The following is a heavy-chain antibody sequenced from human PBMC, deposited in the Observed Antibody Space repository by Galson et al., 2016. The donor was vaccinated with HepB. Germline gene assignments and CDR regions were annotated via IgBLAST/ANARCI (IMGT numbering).Heavy chain of an antibody. CDR1: GYSFTSFG. CDR2: ISAANGNT. D-gene: IGHD1-1*01. J-gene: IGHJ4*02. V-gene: IGHV1-18*01. CDR3: ARDLFWVHPFDY. Sequence: SVKVSCKASGYSFTSFGISWVRQAPGQGLEWMGWISAANGNTNYAEKFQGRVTMTTDTSTSTAYMELRSLKSDDTAVYFCARDLFWVHPFDYWGQGTLVTVSP.